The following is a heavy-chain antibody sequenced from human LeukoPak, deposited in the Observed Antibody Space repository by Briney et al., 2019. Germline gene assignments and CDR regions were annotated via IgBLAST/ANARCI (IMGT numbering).Heavy chain of an antibody. CDR3: ALVQGVIGGFDY. V-gene: IGHV1-24*01. CDR2: FDPEDGET. D-gene: IGHD3-10*01. Sequence: ASVKVSCKVSGYTLTELSMHWVRQAPGKGLEWMGGFDPEDGETIYAQKFQGRVTMTEDTSTDTAYMELSSLRSEDTAVYYCALVQGVIGGFDYWGQGTLVTVSS. CDR1: GYTLTELS. J-gene: IGHJ4*02.